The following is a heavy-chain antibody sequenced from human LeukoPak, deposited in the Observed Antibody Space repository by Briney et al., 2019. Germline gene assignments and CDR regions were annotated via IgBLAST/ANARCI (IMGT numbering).Heavy chain of an antibody. CDR3: ARAGQLWRRYYFDY. CDR1: GGSFSGYY. Sequence: KPSETLSLTCTVYGGSFSGYYWSWIRQPPGKGLEWIGETNHSGSTNYNPSLKSRVTISVDTSKNQFSLKLSSVTAADTAVYYCARAGQLWRRYYFDYWGQGTLVTVSS. V-gene: IGHV4-34*01. CDR2: TNHSGST. J-gene: IGHJ4*02. D-gene: IGHD5-18*01.